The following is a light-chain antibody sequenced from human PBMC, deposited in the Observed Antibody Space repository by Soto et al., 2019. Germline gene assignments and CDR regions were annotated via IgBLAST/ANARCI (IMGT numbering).Light chain of an antibody. Sequence: QSVLTQPASVSGSPGQSITISCTGTSSDVGSYNLVSWYQQHPGKAPKLMIYEVSKRPSGVSNRFSGSKSGNTASLTSSGLQAEDEADYSCCSYAGSSSYVFGTGTKLTVL. CDR2: EVS. V-gene: IGLV2-23*02. CDR3: CSYAGSSSYV. J-gene: IGLJ1*01. CDR1: SSDVGSYNL.